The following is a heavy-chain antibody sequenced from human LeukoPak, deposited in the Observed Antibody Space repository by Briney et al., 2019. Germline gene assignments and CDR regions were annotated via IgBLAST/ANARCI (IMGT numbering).Heavy chain of an antibody. CDR1: GGSISSGSYY. CDR2: IYTSGST. Sequence: SETLSLTCTVSGGSISSGSYYWSWIRQPAGKGLEWIGRIYTSGSTNYNPSLKSRVTISVDTSKNQFSLKLSSVTAADTAVYCCARDWGIDGGPLSAFDIWGQGTMVTVSS. CDR3: ARDWGIDGGPLSAFDI. V-gene: IGHV4-61*02. J-gene: IGHJ3*02. D-gene: IGHD3-16*01.